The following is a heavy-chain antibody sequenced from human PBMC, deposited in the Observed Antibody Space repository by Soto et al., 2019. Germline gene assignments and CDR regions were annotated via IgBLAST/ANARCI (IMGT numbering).Heavy chain of an antibody. J-gene: IGHJ6*02. CDR2: IVVGSGRST. V-gene: IGHV1-58*01. CDR3: AREAIVAGATTGMDV. D-gene: IGHD1-26*01. CDR1: GFTFTSSA. Sequence: SVKVSCKASGFTFTSSAVQWVRQARGQRLEWIGWIVVGSGRSTTYAQKFQGRVTMTTDTSTSTVYMELSRLRSDDTAVYYCAREAIVAGATTGMDVWGQGTTVTVSS.